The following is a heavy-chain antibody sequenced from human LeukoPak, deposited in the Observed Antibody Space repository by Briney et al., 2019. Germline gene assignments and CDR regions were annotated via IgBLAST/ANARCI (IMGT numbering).Heavy chain of an antibody. CDR1: GFTFSSYW. J-gene: IGHJ4*02. CDR2: ISATGGTI. Sequence: GGSLRLSCAASGFTFSSYWMSWVRQAPGKGLEWVSYISATGGTIYYADSVKGRFTISRDNAKNTLYLQMNSLRAEDTAVYYCARDRGSSHDYWGQGTLVTVSS. CDR3: ARDRGSSHDY. V-gene: IGHV3-48*04. D-gene: IGHD6-13*01.